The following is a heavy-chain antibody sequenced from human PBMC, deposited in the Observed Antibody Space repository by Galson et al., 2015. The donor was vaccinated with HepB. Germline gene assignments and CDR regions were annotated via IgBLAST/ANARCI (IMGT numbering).Heavy chain of an antibody. CDR1: GFTFSSYS. V-gene: IGHV3-21*01. D-gene: IGHD2-15*01. J-gene: IGHJ4*02. Sequence: SLRLSCAASGFTFSSYSMNWVRQAPGKGLEWVSSISSSSSYIYYADSVKGRFTISRDNAKNSLYLQMNSLRAEDTAVYYCARDLRRVVVAATKGGYWVQGTLVTVS. CDR2: ISSSSSYI. CDR3: ARDLRRVVVAATKGGY.